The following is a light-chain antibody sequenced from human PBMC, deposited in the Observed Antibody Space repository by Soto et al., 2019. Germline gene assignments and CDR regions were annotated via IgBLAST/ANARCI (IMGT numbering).Light chain of an antibody. V-gene: IGKV3-20*01. CDR2: GAS. CDR3: QQYGSSLYT. CDR1: QSVRSRY. Sequence: EIVLTQSPGTLSLSPGERATLSCRASQSVRSRYLAWYQQKPGQAPRLLMYGASFRATGIPDRFSGSGSETDFTLTISRLEPEDFAVYYCQQYGSSLYTFGQGTKLEIK. J-gene: IGKJ2*01.